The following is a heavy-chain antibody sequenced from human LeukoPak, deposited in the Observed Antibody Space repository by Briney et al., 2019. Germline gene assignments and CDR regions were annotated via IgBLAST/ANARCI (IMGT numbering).Heavy chain of an antibody. CDR3: ASHHYNMDV. Sequence: SETLSLTFTVSGGSISSSSYYWGGIRQPPGKGLGWVGSIYYSGSTHYNPSLKSRVTISVNTSKNQFSLKLSSVTAADTAVYYCASHHYNMDVWGQGTTVTVSS. J-gene: IGHJ6*02. V-gene: IGHV4-39*01. CDR1: GGSISSSSYY. CDR2: IYYSGST. D-gene: IGHD1-1*01.